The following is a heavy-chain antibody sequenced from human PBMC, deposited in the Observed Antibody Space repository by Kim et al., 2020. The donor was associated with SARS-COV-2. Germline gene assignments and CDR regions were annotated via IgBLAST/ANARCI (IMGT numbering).Heavy chain of an antibody. CDR1: GGSISSGSYY. Sequence: SETLSLTCTVSGGSISSGSYYWSWIRQPAGKGLEWIGRIYTSGSTNYNPSLKSRVTISVDTSKNQFSLKLSSVTAADTAVYYCARDDYGSEDWGDFDIWGQGTLVTVSS. CDR3: ARDDYGSEDWGDFDI. CDR2: IYTSGST. J-gene: IGHJ3*02. D-gene: IGHD3-10*01. V-gene: IGHV4-61*02.